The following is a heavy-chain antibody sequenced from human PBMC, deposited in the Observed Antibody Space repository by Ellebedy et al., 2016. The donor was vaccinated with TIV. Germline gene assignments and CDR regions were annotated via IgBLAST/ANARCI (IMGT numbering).Heavy chain of an antibody. Sequence: AASVKVSCKASGYTFTGYYMHWVRQAPGQGLEWMGWISAYNGNTNYAQKLQGRVTMTTDTSTSTAYMELRSLRSDDTAVYYCARDFEPSPYYDILTGLNYWGQGTLVTVSS. J-gene: IGHJ4*02. CDR2: ISAYNGNT. V-gene: IGHV1-18*04. CDR3: ARDFEPSPYYDILTGLNY. D-gene: IGHD3-9*01. CDR1: GYTFTGYY.